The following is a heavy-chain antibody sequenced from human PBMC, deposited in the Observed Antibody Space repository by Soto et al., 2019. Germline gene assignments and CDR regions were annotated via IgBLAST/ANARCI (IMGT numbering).Heavy chain of an antibody. CDR2: ISWNGGNI. J-gene: IGHJ4*02. CDR1: GFIFDNSG. V-gene: IGHV3-9*01. CDR3: VKAGVRDLIVEVPVHFYI. Sequence: EVQLVESGGGLVQPGRSLRLSCAASGFIFDNSGMHWVRQAPGKGLEWVSGISWNGGNIGYADSVKGRFSISRDNAKDSLFLQMNSLRPDDTAFYYCVKAGVRDLIVEVPVHFYIWGKGTLVTVSS. D-gene: IGHD2-21*01.